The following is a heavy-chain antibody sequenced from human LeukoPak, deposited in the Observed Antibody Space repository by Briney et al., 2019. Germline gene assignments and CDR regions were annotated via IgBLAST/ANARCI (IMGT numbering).Heavy chain of an antibody. CDR1: GFTVSSNY. J-gene: IGHJ4*02. CDR2: IYSGGST. V-gene: IGHV3-53*01. CDR3: ARGYSSGWTRTNYFDY. D-gene: IGHD6-19*01. Sequence: PGGSLRLSCAASGFTVSSNYMSWVRQAPGKGLEWVSVIYSGGSTYYADSVKGRFTISRDNSKNTLYLQVNSLRAEDTAVYYCARGYSSGWTRTNYFDYWGQGTLVTVSS.